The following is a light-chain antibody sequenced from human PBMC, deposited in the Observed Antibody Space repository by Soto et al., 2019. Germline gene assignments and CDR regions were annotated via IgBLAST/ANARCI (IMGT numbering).Light chain of an antibody. V-gene: IGKV1-39*01. CDR2: SAF. J-gene: IGKJ4*01. CDR3: EQSYSVPLT. CDR1: HDIGNH. Sequence: DIQMTQSPSSLSISVGDRVTITCRSSHDIGNHLNWYQQKPGKAPQLLLYSAFTLQSWIPSRFSGSGSRTDFTLTITSLQHEDSATYFCEQSYSVPLTFGGGTKVEV.